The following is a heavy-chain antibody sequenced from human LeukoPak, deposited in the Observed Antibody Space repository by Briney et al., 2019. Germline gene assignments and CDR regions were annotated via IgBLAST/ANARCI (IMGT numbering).Heavy chain of an antibody. CDR1: GFTFSNYG. CDR3: ARDWYYDSHRGAFDI. Sequence: PGRSLRLSCAASGFTFSNYGIHWVRQAPGKGLEWVAVIWYDGINKYYADFVKGRFTISRDNSKNTVYLQMNSLRSDDTAVYYCARDWYYDSHRGAFDIWGQGTMVTVSS. J-gene: IGHJ3*02. CDR2: IWYDGINK. D-gene: IGHD3-22*01. V-gene: IGHV3-33*01.